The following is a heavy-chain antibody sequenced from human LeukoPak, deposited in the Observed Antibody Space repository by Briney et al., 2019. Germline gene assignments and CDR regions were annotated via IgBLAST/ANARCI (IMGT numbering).Heavy chain of an antibody. V-gene: IGHV3-23*01. CDR3: AKDTRIAVAGIVSNFDY. CDR1: GFTFSSYA. J-gene: IGHJ4*02. D-gene: IGHD6-19*01. CDR2: ISGSGGST. Sequence: PGGSLRLSCAASGFTFSSYAMSWVRQAPGKGLEWVSAISGSGGSTYYADSVKGRFTISRDNSKNTLYLQMNSLRAEDTAVYYCAKDTRIAVAGIVSNFDYWGQGTLVTVSS.